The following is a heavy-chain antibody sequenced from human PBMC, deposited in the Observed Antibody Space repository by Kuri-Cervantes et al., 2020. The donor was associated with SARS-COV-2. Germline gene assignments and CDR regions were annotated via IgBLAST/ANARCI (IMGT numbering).Heavy chain of an antibody. D-gene: IGHD4-11*01. CDR1: GFTFSSYG. V-gene: IGHV3-30*02. CDR3: ARGQTWHSNYRYGMDV. J-gene: IGHJ6*02. CDR2: TRYDGSNK. Sequence: GGSLRLSCAASGFTFSSYGMHWVRQAPGKGLEWVAFTRYDGSNKYYADSVKGRFTIPRDNAKNSLYLQMNSLRAEDTAVYYCARGQTWHSNYRYGMDVWGQGTTVTVSS.